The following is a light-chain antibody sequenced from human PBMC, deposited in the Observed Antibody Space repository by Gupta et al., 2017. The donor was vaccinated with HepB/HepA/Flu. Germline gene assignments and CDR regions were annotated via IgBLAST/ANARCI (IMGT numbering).Light chain of an antibody. V-gene: IGLV1-40*01. J-gene: IGLJ2*01. CDR2: GNV. Sequence: QSVLTQPPSVSGAPGQRVTISCTGSTSNIGAGYDVHWYQQLPGSAPKLLIYGNVNRPSGVPDRFSGSKSGTSASLAITGLQADDEADYDCQSYDSSLSVLVFGGGTRLT. CDR3: QSYDSSLSVLV. CDR1: TSNIGAGYD.